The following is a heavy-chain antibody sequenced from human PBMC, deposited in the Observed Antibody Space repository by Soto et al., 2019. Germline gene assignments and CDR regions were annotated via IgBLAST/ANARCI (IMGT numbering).Heavy chain of an antibody. CDR3: TTDPNYYGSGNYYSSDD. V-gene: IGHV3-15*07. J-gene: IGHJ4*02. D-gene: IGHD3-10*01. CDR1: GLTFTNAW. Sequence: GGSLRLSCAASGLTFTNAWMNWVRQAPGKGLEWVGRIKSKTDGGTTDYAAPVKGRFTISRDDSKNTLYLQMNSLKSEDTAVYYCTTDPNYYGSGNYYSSDDWGQGTPVTVSS. CDR2: IKSKTDGGTT.